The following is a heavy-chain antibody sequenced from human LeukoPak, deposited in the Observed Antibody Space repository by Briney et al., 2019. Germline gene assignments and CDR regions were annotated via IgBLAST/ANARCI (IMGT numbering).Heavy chain of an antibody. CDR3: ASRGITGTTSYNYFDP. CDR1: GFTFNIYG. Sequence: GGSLRLPCAASGFTFNIYGMHWVRQAPGKGLEWVAFIWFDGSNKYYADSVKGRFTISRDNSKNTLYLQMNSLRAEDTAVYYCASRGITGTTSYNYFDPWGQGTLVTVSS. CDR2: IWFDGSNK. D-gene: IGHD1-7*01. V-gene: IGHV3-30*02. J-gene: IGHJ5*02.